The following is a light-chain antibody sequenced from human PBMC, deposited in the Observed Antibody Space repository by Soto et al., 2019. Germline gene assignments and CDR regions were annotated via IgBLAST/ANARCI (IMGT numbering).Light chain of an antibody. CDR3: GTWDNSLSAGL. V-gene: IGLV1-51*01. CDR2: DNV. CDR1: RSNIGANY. J-gene: IGLJ2*01. Sequence: QSVLTQPPSVSAAPGQTVTISCSGSRSNIGANYVSWYQQFPGAAPQLVIYDNVNRSPGIPDRFSGAKSGTSATLGITGLQTGDEEAYYCGTWDNSLSAGLFGAGTKLTVL.